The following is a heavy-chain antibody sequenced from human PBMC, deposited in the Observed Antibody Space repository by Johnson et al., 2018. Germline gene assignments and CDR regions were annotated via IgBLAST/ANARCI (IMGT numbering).Heavy chain of an antibody. CDR2: MNPNSGNT. Sequence: QVQLVQSGAEVKKPGSSXKVSCKASGGTFSSYAISWVRQAPGQGLEWMGWMNPNSGNTGYAQTFQGRVTMTRNTSISTAYMELSSPRSEDTAVYYCARSLGDEDYYGRDVWGQGTTVAVSS. CDR3: ARSLGDEDYYGRDV. CDR1: GGTFSSYA. V-gene: IGHV1-8*02. D-gene: IGHD2-21*02. J-gene: IGHJ6*02.